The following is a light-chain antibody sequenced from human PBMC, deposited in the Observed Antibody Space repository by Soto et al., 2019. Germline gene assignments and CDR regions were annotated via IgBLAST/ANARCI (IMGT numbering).Light chain of an antibody. CDR1: QSVSSSF. CDR2: GAS. CDR3: QQFGGSPPYT. Sequence: EIVLTQSPGTLSLSPGERATPSCRASQSVSSSFLAWYQQKPGQAPRLLIHGASSRATGIPDRFSGSGSGTDFTLTISRLEPEDFAVYYCQQFGGSPPYTFGQGTKLDIK. J-gene: IGKJ2*01. V-gene: IGKV3-20*01.